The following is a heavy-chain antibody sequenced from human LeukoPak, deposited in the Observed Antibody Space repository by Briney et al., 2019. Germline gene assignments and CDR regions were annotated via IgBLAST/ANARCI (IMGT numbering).Heavy chain of an antibody. D-gene: IGHD3-9*01. CDR3: ARGPLRYFDWLSSGGWFDP. J-gene: IGHJ5*02. CDR2: INPNSGGT. CDR1: GYTFTGYY. Sequence: GASVKVSCKASGYTFTGYYMHWVRQAPGQGLEWMGWINPNSGGTNYAQKFQGRVTMTRDTSISTAYMELSRLRSDDTAVYYCARGPLRYFDWLSSGGWFDPWGQGTLVTVSS. V-gene: IGHV1-2*02.